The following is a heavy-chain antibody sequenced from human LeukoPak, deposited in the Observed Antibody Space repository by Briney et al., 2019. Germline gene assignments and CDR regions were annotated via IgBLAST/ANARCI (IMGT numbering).Heavy chain of an antibody. J-gene: IGHJ4*02. CDR1: GFSFSNYG. Sequence: GGSLRLSCAASGFSFSNYGMHWVRQAPGKGLEWVAVIWYDGVNKYYADSVKGRFTISRDNSKNTLHLQMNSLRAEDTAVYYCATRGTTATEYLEYWGRGALVTVSS. V-gene: IGHV3-33*01. CDR3: ATRGTTATEYLEY. D-gene: IGHD1-1*01. CDR2: IWYDGVNK.